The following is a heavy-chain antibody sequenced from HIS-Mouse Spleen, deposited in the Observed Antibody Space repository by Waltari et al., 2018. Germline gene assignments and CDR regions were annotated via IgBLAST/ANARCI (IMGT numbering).Heavy chain of an antibody. J-gene: IGHJ4*02. V-gene: IGHV1-8*01. Sequence: QVHLVQSGAEVKKPGASVKVSCKASGYTFTSDDINWVRQATGQGLEWMGWMNANRGNPSYAQKFQSRVTMTRNTSISTAYMELSSLRSEETAVYYCARGHDYSNYFDYWGQGTLVTVSS. D-gene: IGHD4-4*01. CDR3: ARGHDYSNYFDY. CDR1: GYTFTSDD. CDR2: MNANRGNP.